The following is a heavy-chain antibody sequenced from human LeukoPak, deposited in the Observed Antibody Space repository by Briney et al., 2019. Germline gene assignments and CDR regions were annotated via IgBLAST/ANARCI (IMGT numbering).Heavy chain of an antibody. CDR2: INPTGGST. Sequence: AVKVSCTASGYTFTCYYMDWVRQAPGQELEWMGIINPTGGSTSYAQKFKGRVTITRDTYTSTVYMELSSLRSEDTAVYYCARDPLPSYSRSWYGLPGGWCDPWGQGTLVTVSS. CDR1: GYTFTCYY. D-gene: IGHD6-13*01. J-gene: IGHJ5*02. CDR3: ARDPLPSYSRSWYGLPGGWCDP. V-gene: IGHV1-46*01.